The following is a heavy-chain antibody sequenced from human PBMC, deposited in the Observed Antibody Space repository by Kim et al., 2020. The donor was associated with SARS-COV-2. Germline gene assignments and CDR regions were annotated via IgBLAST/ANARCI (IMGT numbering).Heavy chain of an antibody. CDR1: GFTFSDYY. Sequence: GGSLRLSCAASGFTFSDYYMDWVRQAPGKGLEWVGRIRNKAKSYTTEYAASVRGRFTVSRDESEKSLYLQMNSLETEDTAVYYCARAGGGQDPIYYWGQGTLVTVSS. CDR2: IRNKAKSYTT. CDR3: ARAGGGQDPIYY. D-gene: IGHD2-15*01. V-gene: IGHV3-72*01. J-gene: IGHJ4*01.